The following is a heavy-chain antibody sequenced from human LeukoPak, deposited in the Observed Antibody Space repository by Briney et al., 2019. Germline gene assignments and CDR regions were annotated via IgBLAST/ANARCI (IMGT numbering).Heavy chain of an antibody. Sequence: SETLSLTCAVYGGSFGGYYWSWIRQPPGKGLEWIGEINHSGSTNYNPSLKSRVTISVDTSKNQFSLKLSSVTAADTAVYYCARDCRGSSFDYWGQGTLVTVSS. CDR1: GGSFGGYY. D-gene: IGHD1-26*01. V-gene: IGHV4-34*01. J-gene: IGHJ4*02. CDR3: ARDCRGSSFDY. CDR2: INHSGST.